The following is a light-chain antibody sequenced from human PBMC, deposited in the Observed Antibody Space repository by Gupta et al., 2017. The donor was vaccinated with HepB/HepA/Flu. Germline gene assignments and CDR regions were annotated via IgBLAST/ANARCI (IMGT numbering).Light chain of an antibody. CDR3: QQDDSFPYT. CDR1: QSVSDSSNNRYY. Sequence: DIVMSQSPTSLAVSLGERATINCKSSQSVSDSSNNRYYVGWYQQKPRHPPRLLIYWASTRESGVPDRFSGSGSATDFSLTISSLQAEDVAVYYCQQDDSFPYTFGQGTKVEIK. CDR2: WAS. V-gene: IGKV4-1*01. J-gene: IGKJ2*01.